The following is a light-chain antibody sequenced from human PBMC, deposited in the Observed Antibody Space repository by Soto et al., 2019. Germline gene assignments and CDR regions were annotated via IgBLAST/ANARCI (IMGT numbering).Light chain of an antibody. Sequence: EIVMTQSPATLSVSPGERATLSCRASQSVSSNLAWYQQKPGQAPSLLIYGASTSATGIPARFSGSGSVTEFTLTISSLQSEDFAVYYCQHYNNWPRTFGQGTKVDIK. V-gene: IGKV3-15*01. CDR1: QSVSSN. CDR3: QHYNNWPRT. J-gene: IGKJ1*01. CDR2: GAS.